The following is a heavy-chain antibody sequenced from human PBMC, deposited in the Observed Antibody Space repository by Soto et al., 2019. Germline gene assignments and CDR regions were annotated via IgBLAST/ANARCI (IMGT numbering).Heavy chain of an antibody. Sequence: ASVKVSCKSSGYTFTSYGISCVRQAPGQGLEWMGWISAYNGNTNYAQKLQGRVTMTTDTSTSTAYMELRSLRSDDTAVYYCARERGGYSYGDYWGQGALVTVSS. V-gene: IGHV1-18*01. D-gene: IGHD5-18*01. CDR3: ARERGGYSYGDY. CDR1: GYTFTSYG. CDR2: ISAYNGNT. J-gene: IGHJ4*02.